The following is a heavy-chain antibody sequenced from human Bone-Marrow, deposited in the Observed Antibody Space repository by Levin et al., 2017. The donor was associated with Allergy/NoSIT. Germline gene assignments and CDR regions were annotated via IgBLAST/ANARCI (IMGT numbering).Heavy chain of an antibody. CDR1: GGSISSRY. V-gene: IGHV4-59*11. CDR2: IYYSGRT. J-gene: IGHJ3*02. CDR3: ATQKDTPDAFDI. Sequence: SETLSLTCTVSGGSISSRYWSWLRQPPGKGLEWLGYIYYSGRTNYNPSLESRITISVDTSKNQLSLQLRSVTAADTAVYYCATQKDTPDAFDIWGQGTMVTVSS.